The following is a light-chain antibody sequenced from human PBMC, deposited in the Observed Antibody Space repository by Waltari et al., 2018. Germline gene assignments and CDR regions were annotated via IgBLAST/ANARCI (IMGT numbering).Light chain of an antibody. CDR2: DDY. Sequence: SYVLTQPPSVSVAPRKTARITCGGKNIGSKSVNWYQQKPGQAPVLVVYDDYDRPSGIPARFSGSNSGNTATLTISGVEAGDEADYYCQVWDSSSDHVVFGGGTKLTVL. J-gene: IGLJ2*01. V-gene: IGLV3-21*03. CDR3: QVWDSSSDHVV. CDR1: NIGSKS.